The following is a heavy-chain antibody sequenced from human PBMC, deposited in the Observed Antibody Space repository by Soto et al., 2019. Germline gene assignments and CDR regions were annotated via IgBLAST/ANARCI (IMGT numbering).Heavy chain of an antibody. D-gene: IGHD3-9*01. J-gene: IGHJ6*03. CDR3: ARGRNVLRYFDCPPYHLAV. CDR2: INHSGST. V-gene: IGHV4-34*01. Sequence: SETLSLTCAVYGGSFSGYYWSWIRQPPGKGLEWIGEINHSGSTNYNPSLKSRVTISVDTSKDQFSLKLSSVTAADTAVYYCARGRNVLRYFDCPPYHLAVWGKGTTVTVSS. CDR1: GGSFSGYY.